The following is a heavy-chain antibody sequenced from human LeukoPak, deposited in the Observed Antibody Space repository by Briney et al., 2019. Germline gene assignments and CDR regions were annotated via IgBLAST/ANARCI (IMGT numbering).Heavy chain of an antibody. V-gene: IGHV4-34*01. CDR1: GGFFSGYY. J-gene: IGHJ4*02. Sequence: PSESLSLTWAVYGGFFSGYYWSWIRHPPEKGLEWIGEINHSGTTNYNPSLKSRVTISVDTSKNQFSLKLSTVTAADTAVYYCARGYSGWLASGKFDYWGQGTLVTVSS. CDR2: INHSGTT. D-gene: IGHD5-24*01. CDR3: ARGYSGWLASGKFDY.